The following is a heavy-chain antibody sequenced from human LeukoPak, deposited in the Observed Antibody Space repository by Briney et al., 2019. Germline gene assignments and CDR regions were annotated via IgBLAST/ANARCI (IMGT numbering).Heavy chain of an antibody. CDR3: TRVGWDVLDGAFDY. V-gene: IGHV3-74*01. Sequence: PGGSLRLSCAASGFTFSSYAMSWVRQAPGKGLVWVSRINTDGSDTSYADSVKGRFTISRDNAKNTVYLQMNSLRAEDTAVYFCTRVGWDVLDGAFDYWGQGTPVTVSS. J-gene: IGHJ4*02. D-gene: IGHD1-26*01. CDR2: INTDGSDT. CDR1: GFTFSSYA.